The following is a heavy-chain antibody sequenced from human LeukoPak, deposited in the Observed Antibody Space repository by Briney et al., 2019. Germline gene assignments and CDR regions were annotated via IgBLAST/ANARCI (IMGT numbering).Heavy chain of an antibody. Sequence: ASVKVSCKASGYTFTSYYMHWVRQAPGQGLEWMGIINPSGGSTSYAQKFQGRVTMTRDMSTSTVYVELRSLRSEDTAAYYCARAGLGDGCMSYYYYYMDVWGKGTTVTAS. V-gene: IGHV1-46*01. CDR3: ARAGLGDGCMSYYYYYMDV. CDR1: GYTFTSYY. D-gene: IGHD2-8*01. J-gene: IGHJ6*03. CDR2: INPSGGST.